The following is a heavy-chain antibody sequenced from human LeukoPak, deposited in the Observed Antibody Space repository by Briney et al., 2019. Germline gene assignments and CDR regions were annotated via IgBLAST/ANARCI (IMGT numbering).Heavy chain of an antibody. CDR1: GYTFTSYG. CDR3: ARADYGGNKGPLSY. D-gene: IGHD4-23*01. Sequence: ASVKVSCKASGYTFTSYGISWVRQAPGQGLEWMGWISAYNGNTNYAQKLQGRVTMTTDTSTSTAYMELRSLRSDDTAVYYCARADYGGNKGPLSYWGQGTLVTVSS. J-gene: IGHJ4*02. CDR2: ISAYNGNT. V-gene: IGHV1-18*01.